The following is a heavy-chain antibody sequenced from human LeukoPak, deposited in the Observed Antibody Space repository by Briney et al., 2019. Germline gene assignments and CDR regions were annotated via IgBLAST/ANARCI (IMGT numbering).Heavy chain of an antibody. Sequence: GGSLRLSCAASGFTFSSYGMHWVRQAPGKGLEWVAFIRYDGSNKYYADSVKGRFTISRDNSKNTLYLQMNSLRAEDTAVYYCARTGGYDFWSGFDYWGQGTLVTVSS. J-gene: IGHJ4*02. D-gene: IGHD3-3*01. CDR1: GFTFSSYG. V-gene: IGHV3-30*02. CDR3: ARTGGYDFWSGFDY. CDR2: IRYDGSNK.